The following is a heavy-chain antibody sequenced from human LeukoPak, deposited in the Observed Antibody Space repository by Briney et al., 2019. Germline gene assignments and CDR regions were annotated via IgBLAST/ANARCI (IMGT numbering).Heavy chain of an antibody. Sequence: ASVKVSCKASGYAFTSYGIGWVRQAPGQGLEWMGWISAYNGNTNYAQKLQGRVTMTTDTSTSTAYMELRSLRSDDTAVYYCARDRYCGGDCYADYWGQGTLVTVSS. CDR3: ARDRYCGGDCYADY. CDR2: ISAYNGNT. V-gene: IGHV1-18*01. J-gene: IGHJ4*02. D-gene: IGHD2-21*02. CDR1: GYAFTSYG.